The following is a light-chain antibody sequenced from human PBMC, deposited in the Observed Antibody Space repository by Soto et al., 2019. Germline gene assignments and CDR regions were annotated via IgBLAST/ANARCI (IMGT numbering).Light chain of an antibody. J-gene: IGKJ1*01. CDR1: QGISSW. CDR2: AAS. Sequence: DIQMTQSPSSVSASVGDRVTITCRASQGISSWLVWYQQKPGKAPKLLIYAASSLQSGVPSRFSGSGYGTDFTLTITSLQPEGFATYYCQQANSFPWTFGQGTKVEIK. CDR3: QQANSFPWT. V-gene: IGKV1-12*01.